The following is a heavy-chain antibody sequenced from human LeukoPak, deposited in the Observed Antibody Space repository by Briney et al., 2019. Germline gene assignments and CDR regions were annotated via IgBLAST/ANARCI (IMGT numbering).Heavy chain of an antibody. Sequence: GGSLTLSCAASGFTFDDYGMSWVRQAPGKGLDWVYGINWYGGSNGYATSAKGRFTMSRDNAKNAMYMQMNSLRAEDTALYYCARDFEGYCSSASCYSYFDYWGQGTLVTVSS. D-gene: IGHD2-2*01. CDR1: GFTFDDYG. CDR3: ARDFEGYCSSASCYSYFDY. CDR2: INWYGGSN. J-gene: IGHJ4*02. V-gene: IGHV3-20*04.